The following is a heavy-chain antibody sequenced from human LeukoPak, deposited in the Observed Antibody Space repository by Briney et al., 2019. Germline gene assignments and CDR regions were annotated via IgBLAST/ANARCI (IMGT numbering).Heavy chain of an antibody. CDR3: AREAVDLGLDY. J-gene: IGHJ4*02. V-gene: IGHV3-13*01. CDR1: GFTFSSYD. D-gene: IGHD3-16*01. CDR2: IGIAGDT. Sequence: GGSLRLSCAASGFTFSSYDMHWVRQATGKGLEWVSAIGIAGDTYYPGSVKGRFTISRENAKNSLYLQMNSLRAGDTAVYYCAREAVDLGLDYWGQGTLVTVSS.